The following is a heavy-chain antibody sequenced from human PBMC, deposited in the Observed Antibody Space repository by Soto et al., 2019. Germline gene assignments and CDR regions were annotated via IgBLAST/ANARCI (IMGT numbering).Heavy chain of an antibody. D-gene: IGHD6-19*01. J-gene: IGHJ4*02. Sequence: ASVKVSCKASGYTYTSYGISWVRQAPGHGLEWMAIINPTGGSTNYAQKFQGRLTLTMDTSTSTVYMELSSLTSEDTAMYYCARHLAAGEVWGQGTLVTVSS. CDR3: ARHLAAGEV. CDR1: GYTYTSYG. CDR2: INPTGGST. V-gene: IGHV1-46*01.